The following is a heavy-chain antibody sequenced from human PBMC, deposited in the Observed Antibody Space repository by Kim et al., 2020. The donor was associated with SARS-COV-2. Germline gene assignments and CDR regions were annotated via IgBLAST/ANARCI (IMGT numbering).Heavy chain of an antibody. J-gene: IGHJ4*02. CDR3: ARDMYYGSETYFDY. CDR2: IYYSGST. Sequence: SETLSLTCTVSGGSISSYYWSWIRQPPGKGLEWIGYIYYSGSTNYNPSLKSRVTISVDTSKNQFSLKLSSVTAADTAVYYCARDMYYGSETYFDYWGQGTLVTVSS. CDR1: GGSISSYY. D-gene: IGHD3-10*01. V-gene: IGHV4-59*01.